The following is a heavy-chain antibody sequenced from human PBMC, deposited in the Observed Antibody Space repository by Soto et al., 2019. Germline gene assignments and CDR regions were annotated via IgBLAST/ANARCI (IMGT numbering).Heavy chain of an antibody. CDR3: ARSVGPLDY. J-gene: IGHJ4*02. CDR1: GFTFSPYS. CDR2: ITSTSSPI. D-gene: IGHD3-16*01. V-gene: IGHV3-48*02. Sequence: EVQLVESGGGLVQPGGSLRLSCAASGFTFSPYSMNWVRQAPGKGLEWIAYITSTSSPIHYADSVQGRFTISRDNARNSVHLQMNSRRDEDSAVYYCARSVGPLDYWGQGTLVTVSS.